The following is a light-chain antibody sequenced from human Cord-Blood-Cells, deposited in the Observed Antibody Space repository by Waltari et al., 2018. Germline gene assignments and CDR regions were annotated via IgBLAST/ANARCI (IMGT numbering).Light chain of an antibody. Sequence: EIVLTQSPGTLSLSPGERATLPCRASQSVRSSYLAWYQQKPGQAPRILIYGASSRATGSPDRFSGSGSGTDFTLTISRLEPEDFAVYYCQQYGSSPLTFGGGTKVEIK. CDR3: QQYGSSPLT. CDR1: QSVRSSY. V-gene: IGKV3-20*01. J-gene: IGKJ4*01. CDR2: GAS.